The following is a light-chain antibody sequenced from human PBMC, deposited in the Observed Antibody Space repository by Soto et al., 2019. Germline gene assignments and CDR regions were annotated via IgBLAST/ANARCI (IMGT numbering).Light chain of an antibody. CDR3: QQRSNWPLT. CDR2: GAS. Sequence: EIVLTQSPGTLSLSPGERATLSCRASQSITNNYLAWYQQKPGRAHRLLIYGASNRATGIPTRFSGSGSGTDFTLTISSLEPEDFAVYYCQQRSNWPLTFGGGTRWIS. CDR1: QSITNNY. V-gene: IGKV3-11*01. J-gene: IGKJ4*01.